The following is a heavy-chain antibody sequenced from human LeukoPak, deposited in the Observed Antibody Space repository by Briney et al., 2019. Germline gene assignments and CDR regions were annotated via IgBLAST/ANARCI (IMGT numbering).Heavy chain of an antibody. CDR3: ARGYCSSTSCYFDY. J-gene: IGHJ4*02. V-gene: IGHV3-11*05. Sequence: GGSLRLSCAASGFTFSDYYMSWIRQAPGKGLEWVSYISSSSSYTNYADSVKGRFTISRDNAKNSLYLQMNSLRAEDTALYYCARGYCSSTSCYFDYWGQGTLVTVSS. CDR1: GFTFSDYY. D-gene: IGHD2-2*01. CDR2: ISSSSSYT.